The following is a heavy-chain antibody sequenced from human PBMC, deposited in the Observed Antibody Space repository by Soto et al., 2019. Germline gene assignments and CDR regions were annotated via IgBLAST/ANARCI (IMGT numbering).Heavy chain of an antibody. CDR3: ARRSSDYYDSRRNAFDI. D-gene: IGHD3-22*01. V-gene: IGHV4-31*03. CDR1: GGSISSGGYY. Sequence: PSETLSLTCTVSGGSISSGGYYWSWIRQHPGKGLEWIGYIYYSGSTYYNPSLKSRVTISVDTSKNQFSLKLSSVTAADTAVYYCARRSSDYYDSRRNAFDIWGQGTMVTVSS. CDR2: IYYSGST. J-gene: IGHJ3*02.